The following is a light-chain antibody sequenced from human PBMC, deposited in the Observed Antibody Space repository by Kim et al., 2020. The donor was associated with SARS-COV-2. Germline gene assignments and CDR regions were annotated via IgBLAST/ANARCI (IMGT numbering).Light chain of an antibody. Sequence: PGRQTGSTSGGNNNGSENVAWYQQKPGQPPVVVINYQGSRPSGVLARFSGSNSGNTAALIISRVEPCNDADYYCREWYDSSAHRVFGGGTQLTVL. J-gene: IGLJ2*01. CDR1: NNGSEN. V-gene: IGLV3-21*04. CDR2: YQG. CDR3: REWYDSSAHRV.